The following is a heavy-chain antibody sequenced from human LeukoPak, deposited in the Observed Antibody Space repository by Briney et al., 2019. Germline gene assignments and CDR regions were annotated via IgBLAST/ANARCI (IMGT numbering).Heavy chain of an antibody. CDR2: IYSGGST. D-gene: IGHD3-10*01. V-gene: IGHV3-53*01. J-gene: IGHJ6*02. CDR1: GFTVSSNY. Sequence: GGSLRLSCAASGFTVSSNYMGWFRRAPGKGLEWVSVIYSGGSTYYADSVKGRFTISRDNSKNTLYLQMNSLRAEDTAVYYCARERWFGSLDVWGQGTTVTVSS. CDR3: ARERWFGSLDV.